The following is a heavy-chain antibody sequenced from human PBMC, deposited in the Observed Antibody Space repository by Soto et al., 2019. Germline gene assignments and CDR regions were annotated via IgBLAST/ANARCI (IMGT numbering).Heavy chain of an antibody. CDR1: GYTFTSYG. D-gene: IGHD3-22*01. CDR3: ARVTLIVVVTGRFGVFDI. J-gene: IGHJ3*02. V-gene: IGHV1-18*01. Sequence: GASVKVSCKASGYTFTSYGISWVRQAPGQGLEWMGWISAYNGNTNYAQKLQGRVTMTTDTSTSTAYMELRSLRSDDTAVYYCARVTLIVVVTGRFGVFDIWGQRTM. CDR2: ISAYNGNT.